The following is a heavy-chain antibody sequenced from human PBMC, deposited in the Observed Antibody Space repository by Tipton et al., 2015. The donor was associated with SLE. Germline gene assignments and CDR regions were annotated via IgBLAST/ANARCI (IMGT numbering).Heavy chain of an antibody. CDR3: AAAAGCYYYGMDV. CDR1: GFTFSSYA. J-gene: IGHJ6*02. V-gene: IGHV3-23*01. D-gene: IGHD6-13*01. CDR2: ISGSGGST. Sequence: SLRLSCAASGFTFSSYAMSWVRQAPGKGLEWVSAISGSGGSTYYADSVKGRFTISRDNSKNTLYLQMNSLRAEDTAVYYCAAAAGCYYYGMDVWGQGTTVTVSS.